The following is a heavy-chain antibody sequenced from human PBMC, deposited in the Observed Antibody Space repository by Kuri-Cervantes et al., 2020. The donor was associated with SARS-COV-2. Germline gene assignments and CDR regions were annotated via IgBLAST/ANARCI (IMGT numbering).Heavy chain of an antibody. J-gene: IGHJ6*02. D-gene: IGHD4-17*01. Sequence: GSLRLSCAVYGGSFSGYYWSWIRQPPGKGLEWIGEINHSGSTNYNPSPKSRVTISVDTSTSTVYMELSSLRSEDTAVYYCAREVSYGDDTPAYYYGMDVWGQGTTVTVSS. V-gene: IGHV4-34*01. CDR2: INHSGST. CDR1: GGSFSGYY. CDR3: AREVSYGDDTPAYYYGMDV.